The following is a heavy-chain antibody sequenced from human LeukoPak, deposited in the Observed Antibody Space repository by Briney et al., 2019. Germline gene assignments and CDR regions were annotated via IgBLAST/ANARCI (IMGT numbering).Heavy chain of an antibody. CDR2: INHSGST. CDR1: GGSFSGYY. Sequence: SETLSLTCAVYGGSFSGYYWSWIRQPPGKGLEWIGEINHSGSTNYNPSLKSRVTISVDTSKNQFSLKLSSVTAADTAVYYCTAGAYSSSWYGYYYYGMDVWGQGTTVTVSS. CDR3: TAGAYSSSWYGYYYYGMDV. D-gene: IGHD6-13*01. V-gene: IGHV4-34*01. J-gene: IGHJ6*02.